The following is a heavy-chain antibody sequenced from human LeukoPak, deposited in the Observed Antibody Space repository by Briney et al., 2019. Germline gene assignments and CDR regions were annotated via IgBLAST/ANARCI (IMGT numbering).Heavy chain of an antibody. Sequence: SVKVSCKVSGGTFSSYAISWARQAPGQGLEWMGRIIPILGIANYAQKFQGRVTITADKSTSTAYMELSSLRSEDTAVYYCARVFTPGSTSGSMDVWGQGTTVTVSS. V-gene: IGHV1-69*04. CDR2: IIPILGIA. CDR3: ARVFTPGSTSGSMDV. D-gene: IGHD2-2*01. J-gene: IGHJ6*02. CDR1: GGTFSSYA.